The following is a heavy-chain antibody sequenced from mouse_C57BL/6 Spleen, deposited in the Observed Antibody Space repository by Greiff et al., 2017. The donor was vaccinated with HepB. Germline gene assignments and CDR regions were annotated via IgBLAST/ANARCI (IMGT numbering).Heavy chain of an antibody. CDR2: ISSGGSYT. J-gene: IGHJ4*01. V-gene: IGHV5-6*01. Sequence: EVKLVESGGDLVKPGGSLKLSCAASGFTFSSYGMSWVRQTPDKRLEWVATISSGGSYTYYPDSVKGRFTISRDNAKNTLYLQMSSLKSEDTAMYYCARQEDYDLYAMDYWGQGTSVTVSS. D-gene: IGHD2-4*01. CDR1: GFTFSSYG. CDR3: ARQEDYDLYAMDY.